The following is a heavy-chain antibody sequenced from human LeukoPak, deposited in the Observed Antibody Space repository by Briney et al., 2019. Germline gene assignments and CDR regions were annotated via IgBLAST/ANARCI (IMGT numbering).Heavy chain of an antibody. D-gene: IGHD3-22*01. CDR2: ISGSGGST. V-gene: IGHV3-23*01. CDR3: AKKPRYYYDSSGSNWFDP. CDR1: GFTFSSYA. J-gene: IGHJ5*02. Sequence: PGGSLRPSCAASGFTFSSYAMSWVRQAPGKGLEWVSAISGSGGSTYYADSVKGRFTISRDNSKNTLYLQMNSLRAEDTAVYYCAKKPRYYYDSSGSNWFDPWGQGTLVTVSS.